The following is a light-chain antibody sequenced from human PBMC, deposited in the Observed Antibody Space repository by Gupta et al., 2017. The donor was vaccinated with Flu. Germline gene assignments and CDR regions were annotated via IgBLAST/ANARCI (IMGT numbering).Light chain of an antibody. CDR1: SSDVGTYNR. J-gene: IGLJ1*01. CDR2: EVS. Sequence: TSSDVGTYNRVSWYQQSPGTAPKLMIYEVSRRPSGVPDRFSGSKSGNTASLTISGLQGEDEDDYYCSSYTSSYTYVFGTGTKVTVL. CDR3: SSYTSSYTYV. V-gene: IGLV2-18*02.